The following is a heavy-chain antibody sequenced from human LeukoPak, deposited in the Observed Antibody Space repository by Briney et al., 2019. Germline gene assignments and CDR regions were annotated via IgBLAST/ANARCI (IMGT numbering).Heavy chain of an antibody. CDR3: ARARLYSSGYDY. CDR2: TSGSGGST. D-gene: IGHD6-19*01. V-gene: IGHV3-23*01. CDR1: GFTFSSYA. J-gene: IGHJ4*02. Sequence: GGSLRLSCAASGFTFSSYAMSWVRQAPGKRLEWVSATSGSGGSTYYADSVKGRFTISRDNAKNSLYLQMNSLRAEDTAVYYCARARLYSSGYDYWGQGTLVTVSS.